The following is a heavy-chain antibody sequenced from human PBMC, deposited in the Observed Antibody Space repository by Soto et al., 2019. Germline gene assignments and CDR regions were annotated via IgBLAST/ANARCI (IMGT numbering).Heavy chain of an antibody. D-gene: IGHD6-13*01. Sequence: SETLSLTCTVSGDSISSSIYYWDWIRQPPGKGLEWIASIYYSGNTYYNPSLKSRVTISVDTSKSQFSLRLTSVTAADTAVYYCARQRGSSSWSYYFDYWGQGTLVTVSS. V-gene: IGHV4-39*01. CDR1: GDSISSSIYY. J-gene: IGHJ4*02. CDR3: ARQRGSSSWSYYFDY. CDR2: IYYSGNT.